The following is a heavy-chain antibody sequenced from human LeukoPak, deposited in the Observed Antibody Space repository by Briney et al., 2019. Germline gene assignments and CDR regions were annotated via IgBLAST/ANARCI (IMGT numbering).Heavy chain of an antibody. Sequence: GGSLRLSCAASGFTFSSYAMSWVRQAPGKGLEWVSVIYSGGTTNYADSVKGRFIVYRDNSKNTLYLQMNSLRVEDTAVYYCASKVTTGYWGQGTLVTVSS. V-gene: IGHV3-66*01. CDR2: IYSGGTT. CDR1: GFTFSSYA. J-gene: IGHJ4*02. D-gene: IGHD4-17*01. CDR3: ASKVTTGY.